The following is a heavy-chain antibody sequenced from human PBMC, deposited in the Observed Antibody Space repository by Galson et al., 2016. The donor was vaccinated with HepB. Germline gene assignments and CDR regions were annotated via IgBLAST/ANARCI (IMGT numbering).Heavy chain of an antibody. CDR1: GYTLTELS. Sequence: SVKVSCKVSGYTLTELSMQWVRQAPGKGLEWMGGFDPEDGERIYAQKFQGRVTMTEDTSIDTAYMELSSLRSEDTALYFCGTSYGGNFFDYWGQGTLVTVSS. V-gene: IGHV1-24*01. D-gene: IGHD2-8*01. CDR2: FDPEDGER. J-gene: IGHJ4*02. CDR3: GTSYGGNFFDY.